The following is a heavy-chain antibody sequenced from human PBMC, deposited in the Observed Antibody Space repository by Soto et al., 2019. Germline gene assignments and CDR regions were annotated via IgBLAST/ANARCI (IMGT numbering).Heavy chain of an antibody. CDR1: GGSVSSGSYY. CDR2: IYYSGST. CDR3: ARVGILTGSPGNWFDP. V-gene: IGHV4-61*01. D-gene: IGHD3-9*01. J-gene: IGHJ5*02. Sequence: SETLSLTCTVSGGSVSSGSYYWSWIRQPPGKGLEWIGYIYYSGSTNYNPSLKSRVTISVDTSKNQFSLKLSSVTAADTAVYYCARVGILTGSPGNWFDPRGQGTLVTVSS.